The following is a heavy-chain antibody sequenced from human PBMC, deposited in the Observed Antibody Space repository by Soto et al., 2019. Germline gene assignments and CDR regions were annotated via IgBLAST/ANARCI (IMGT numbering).Heavy chain of an antibody. D-gene: IGHD7-27*01. CDR2: FFHTGNT. CDR1: GXSVTRSLW. V-gene: IGHV4-4*02. CDR3: ARKAWVRFDY. Sequence: TLSLPCTVSGXSVTRSLWWTWVRQPPGKGLEWIGEFFHTGNTNYNPYLKSRVTMSVDKSTNEFSLKVTSVTAEDTAIYYCARKAWVRFDYWGQGALGTVS. J-gene: IGHJ4*02.